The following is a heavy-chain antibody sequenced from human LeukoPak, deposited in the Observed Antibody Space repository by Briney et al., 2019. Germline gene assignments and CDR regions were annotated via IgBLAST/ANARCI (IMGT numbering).Heavy chain of an antibody. CDR1: GGSISSYY. D-gene: IGHD1-1*01. V-gene: IGHV4-59*08. J-gene: IGHJ4*02. CDR3: ARGSAGTTSPYFDY. CDR2: IYYSGST. Sequence: PSETLSLTCTVSGGSISSYYWSWIRQPPGKGLEWIGYIYYSGSTNYNPSLKSRVTISVDTSKNQFSLKLSSVTAADTAVYYCARGSAGTTSPYFDYWGQGTLVTVSS.